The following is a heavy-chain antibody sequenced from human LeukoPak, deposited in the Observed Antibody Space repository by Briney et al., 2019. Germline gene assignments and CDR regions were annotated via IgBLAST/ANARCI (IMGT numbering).Heavy chain of an antibody. Sequence: GGSLRLSCAASGFTFSTYAMSWVRQAPGKGLEWVSAISGSGGRTYYADSVKGRFTISRDNSKNTLYLQMNSLRAEDTAVYYCAKTPDYYDSSGYDYWGQGTLVTVSS. D-gene: IGHD3-22*01. CDR2: ISGSGGRT. CDR1: GFTFSTYA. J-gene: IGHJ4*02. V-gene: IGHV3-23*01. CDR3: AKTPDYYDSSGYDY.